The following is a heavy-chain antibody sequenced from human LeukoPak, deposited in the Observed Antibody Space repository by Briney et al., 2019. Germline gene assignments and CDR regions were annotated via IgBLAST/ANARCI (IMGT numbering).Heavy chain of an antibody. V-gene: IGHV3-30*03. CDR2: ISYDGSNK. CDR1: GFTFSSYG. Sequence: GGSLRLSCAASGFTFSSYGMHWVRQAPGKGLEWVAVISYDGSNKYYADSVKGRFTISRDNSKNTLYLQMNSLRAEDTAVYYCACLMSRPHPDAFDIWGQGTMVTVSS. D-gene: IGHD3-16*01. CDR3: ACLMSRPHPDAFDI. J-gene: IGHJ3*02.